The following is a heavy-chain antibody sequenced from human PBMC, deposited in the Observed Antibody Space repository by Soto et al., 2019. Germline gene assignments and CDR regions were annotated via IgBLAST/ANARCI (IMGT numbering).Heavy chain of an antibody. J-gene: IGHJ4*02. CDR1: GFTFSSYA. V-gene: IGHV3-23*01. CDR3: AKSPGMYYYDSSGYYHYDY. Sequence: GGSLRLSCAPSGFTFSSYAMSWVRQAPGKGLEWVSALSGSGGSTYYAASVKGRFTISRDNSKNTLYLQMNSLRAEDTAVYYCAKSPGMYYYDSSGYYHYDYWGQGTLVTVSS. CDR2: LSGSGGST. D-gene: IGHD3-22*01.